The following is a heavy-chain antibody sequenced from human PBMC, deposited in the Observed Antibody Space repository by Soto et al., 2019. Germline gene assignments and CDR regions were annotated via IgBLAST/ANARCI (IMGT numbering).Heavy chain of an antibody. CDR1: GFSLTTSPMG. CDR3: AHRLSGYSWNGGYFDY. J-gene: IGHJ4*02. Sequence: QITLKESGPTLVKPTQTLTLTCTFSGFSLTTSPMGVGWIRQPPGKALEWLVVIYWDDDKRYSPSLKSRLTITKATSKNPVVLTMTNMDPVDTATYYCAHRLSGYSWNGGYFDYWGQGALVTVSS. D-gene: IGHD1-1*01. CDR2: IYWDDDK. V-gene: IGHV2-5*02.